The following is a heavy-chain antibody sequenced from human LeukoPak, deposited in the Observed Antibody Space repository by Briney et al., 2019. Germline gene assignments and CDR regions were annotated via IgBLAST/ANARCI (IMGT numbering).Heavy chain of an antibody. V-gene: IGHV3-23*01. D-gene: IGHD1-26*01. CDR2: ISGSGGST. CDR1: GFTLSSYA. CDR3: AKVVLWELTCFDY. J-gene: IGHJ4*02. Sequence: GGSLRLSCAASGFTLSSYAMSWVRQAPGKGLEWVSAISGSGGSTYYADSVKGRFTISRDNSKNTLYLQMNSLRAEDTAVYYCAKVVLWELTCFDYWGQGTLVTVSS.